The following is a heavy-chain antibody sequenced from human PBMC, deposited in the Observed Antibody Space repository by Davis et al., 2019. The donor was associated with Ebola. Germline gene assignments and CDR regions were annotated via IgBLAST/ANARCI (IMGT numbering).Heavy chain of an antibody. CDR1: GGSISSSSYY. J-gene: IGHJ6*02. D-gene: IGHD1-14*01. CDR2: IYYSGST. V-gene: IGHV4-39*01. Sequence: PSETLSLTCTVSGGSISSSSYYWGWIRQPPGKGLEWIGSIYYSGSTYYNPSLKSRVTISVDTSKNQFSLKLSSVTAADTAVYYCARNRTTYYYYGMDVWGQGTTVTVSS. CDR3: ARNRTTYYYYGMDV.